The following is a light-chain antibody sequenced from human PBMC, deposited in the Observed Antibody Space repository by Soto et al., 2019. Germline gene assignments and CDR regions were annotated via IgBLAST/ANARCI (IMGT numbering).Light chain of an antibody. J-gene: IGKJ1*01. CDR2: SAS. CDR3: LQTYTLPWT. V-gene: IGKV1-39*01. CDR1: QSIANY. Sequence: DFQLTQSPSSLSPSVGDRVTITCRASQSIANYLNWYQQKPGKAPELLIFSASSLQGGVPSRFSGSGSGTDFPLTISSLQPEDFATYYCLQTYTLPWTFGQGTKVEIK.